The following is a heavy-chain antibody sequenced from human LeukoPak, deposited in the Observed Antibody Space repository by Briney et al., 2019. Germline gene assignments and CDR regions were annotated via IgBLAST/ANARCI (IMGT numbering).Heavy chain of an antibody. CDR1: GGTFSSYA. J-gene: IGHJ4*02. V-gene: IGHV1-69*13. CDR2: IIPIFGTA. Sequence: ASLKDSCKASGGTFSSYAISWVRQAPGQGLEWMGGIIPIFGTANYAQKFQGRVTITADESTSTAYMELSSLRSEDTAVYYCARVPYPSHDGYPAPLDYWGQGTLVTVCS. CDR3: ARVPYPSHDGYPAPLDY. D-gene: IGHD3-22*01.